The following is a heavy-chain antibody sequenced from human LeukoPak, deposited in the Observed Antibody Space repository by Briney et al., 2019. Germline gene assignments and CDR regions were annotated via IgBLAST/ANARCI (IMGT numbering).Heavy chain of an antibody. CDR3: ARTYYDGSRNPNWFDP. J-gene: IGHJ5*02. D-gene: IGHD3-22*01. V-gene: IGHV1-8*01. CDR1: GYTFTNYD. CDR2: MKPDSGAT. Sequence: GASVKVSCKASGYTFTNYDINWVRQAAGQGLEWMGWMKPDSGATGYAEKFRGRVTLTSDTSTSTAYMELSGLRSEDTAVYFCARTYYDGSRNPNWFDPWAQGTLVTVSS.